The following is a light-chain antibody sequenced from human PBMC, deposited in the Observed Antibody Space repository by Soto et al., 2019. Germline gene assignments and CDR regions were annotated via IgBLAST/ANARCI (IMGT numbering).Light chain of an antibody. J-gene: IGLJ1*01. V-gene: IGLV2-14*01. CDR1: SSDIGAYDY. CDR2: EVS. CDR3: SSKTSSSSPFV. Sequence: SALTQPPSASGSPGQSVTISCTGTSSDIGAYDYVSWYQQHPGKVPKLMIYEVSNRPSGVSNRFSGSKSGNTASLTISGLQADDEGDYYCSSKTSSSSPFVFGTGTKVTVL.